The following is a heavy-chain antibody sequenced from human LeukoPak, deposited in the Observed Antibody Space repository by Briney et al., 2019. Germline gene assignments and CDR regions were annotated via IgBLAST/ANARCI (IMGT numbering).Heavy chain of an antibody. V-gene: IGHV3-30-3*01. CDR1: GFTFSSYA. CDR2: TSYDGSNK. J-gene: IGHJ4*02. CDR3: ARDKTYYFDY. Sequence: PGGSLRLSCVVSGFTFSSYAMDWVRQAPGKGLEWVAVTSYDGSNKYHADSVKGRFTISRNNSKNTLYLEMNRLRAEDTAVYYCARDKTYYFDYWGQGTLVTVSS.